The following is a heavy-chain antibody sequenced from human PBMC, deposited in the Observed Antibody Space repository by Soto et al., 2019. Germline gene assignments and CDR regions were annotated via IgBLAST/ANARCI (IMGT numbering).Heavy chain of an antibody. CDR1: GFTFSSYG. J-gene: IGHJ1*01. CDR3: AKEGYCGGDCYAEYFQH. Sequence: QVQLVESGGGMVQPGRSLRLSCAASGFTFSSYGMHWVRQAPGKGLEWVAVISYDGSNKYYADSVKGRFTISRDNSKNTLYLQMNSLRAEDTAVYYCAKEGYCGGDCYAEYFQHWGQGTLVTVSS. D-gene: IGHD2-21*02. CDR2: ISYDGSNK. V-gene: IGHV3-30*18.